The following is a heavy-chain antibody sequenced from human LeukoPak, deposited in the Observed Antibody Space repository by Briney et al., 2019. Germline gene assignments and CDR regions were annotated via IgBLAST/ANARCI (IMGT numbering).Heavy chain of an antibody. CDR1: GFSVSGYW. D-gene: IGHD6-13*01. J-gene: IGHJ4*02. Sequence: GGSLRLSCAVSGFSVSGYWMTWARQAPGKGLEWVANIKQDGSEKNYVDSVKGRFTISRDNAENSLFLQMNSLRVEDTAVYYCAREWLGGIAAAGTRIEGDYWGQGTLVSVSS. CDR2: IKQDGSEK. CDR3: AREWLGGIAAAGTRIEGDY. V-gene: IGHV3-7*01.